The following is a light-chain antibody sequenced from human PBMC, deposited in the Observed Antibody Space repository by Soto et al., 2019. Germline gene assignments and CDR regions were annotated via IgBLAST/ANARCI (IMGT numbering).Light chain of an antibody. CDR1: SSNIGSNT. Sequence: QSVLTQPPSASGTPGQRVTISCSGSSSNIGSNTVNWYQQLPGTAPKLLIYSNNQRPSGVPDRFSGSKSGTSASLAISGLQSEDEADYYCAAWDDSLRAVLFGGGTKLTVL. CDR3: AAWDDSLRAVL. V-gene: IGLV1-44*01. J-gene: IGLJ2*01. CDR2: SNN.